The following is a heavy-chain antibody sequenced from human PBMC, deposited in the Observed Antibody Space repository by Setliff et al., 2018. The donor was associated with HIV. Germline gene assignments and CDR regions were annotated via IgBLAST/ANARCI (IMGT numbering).Heavy chain of an antibody. CDR1: GGSISSYY. CDR2: IYTSGST. V-gene: IGHV4-4*07. J-gene: IGHJ6*03. CDR3: ARDRDYYYYMDV. Sequence: KTSETLSLTCTVSGGSISSYYWNWIRQPAGKGLEWIGRIYTSGSTNYNPSLKSRVTMSVDTSKNQFSLKLSSVTVADTAVHYCARDRDYYYYMDVWGKGTTVTVSS.